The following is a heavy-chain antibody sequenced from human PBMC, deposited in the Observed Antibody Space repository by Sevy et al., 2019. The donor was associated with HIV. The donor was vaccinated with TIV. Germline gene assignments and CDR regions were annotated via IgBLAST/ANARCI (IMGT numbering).Heavy chain of an antibody. V-gene: IGHV3-53*01. Sequence: GGSLRLSCTVSGFTVSSNFISWVRQAPGKGLEWVSVIWLTGATYYADSVKGRFTISRDNSKNTLYLQMNSLRAEDTAVYYCAKVMGPRITMIVLVPIDYWGQGTLVTVSS. CDR2: IWLTGAT. CDR3: AKVMGPRITMIVLVPIDY. D-gene: IGHD3-22*01. CDR1: GFTVSSNF. J-gene: IGHJ4*02.